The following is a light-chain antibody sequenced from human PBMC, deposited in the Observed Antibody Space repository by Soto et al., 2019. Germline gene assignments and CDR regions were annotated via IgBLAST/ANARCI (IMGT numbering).Light chain of an antibody. CDR2: KAS. Sequence: DIQMTQSPATLSASVGDRVTITCRASQSISSWLAWYQQKPGKAPKLLIYKASSLESGVPSRFSGSGSGIEFTLTISSLQPDDFATYYCQQFNSYRSFGQGTKVESK. V-gene: IGKV1-5*03. J-gene: IGKJ1*01. CDR1: QSISSW. CDR3: QQFNSYRS.